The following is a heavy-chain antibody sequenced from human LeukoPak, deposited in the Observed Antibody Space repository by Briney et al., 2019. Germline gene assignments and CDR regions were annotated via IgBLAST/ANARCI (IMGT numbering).Heavy chain of an antibody. CDR3: ARDQGNGDGYDVVDFDY. CDR2: ISSNSKYK. V-gene: IGHV3-21*01. J-gene: IGHJ4*02. CDR1: GFMFSSYS. D-gene: IGHD2-21*02. Sequence: PGGSQRLSCAASGFMFSSYSMNWLRQSPGKGLEWVSSISSNSKYKYYTESVKGRFTISRDNAKNSLFLQMNSLRAEDTAVYYCARDQGNGDGYDVVDFDYWGQGILVTVSS.